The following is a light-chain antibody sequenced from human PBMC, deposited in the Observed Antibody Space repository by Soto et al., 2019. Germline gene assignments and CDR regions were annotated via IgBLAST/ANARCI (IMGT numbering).Light chain of an antibody. CDR2: GAS. CDR3: QQYNNWPIT. V-gene: IGKV3-15*01. CDR1: QSIGLA. Sequence: EIVLTPSPATLSLSPGERATLSCRASQSIGLAIAWYQHKPGQAPRLLIYGASTRATAFPGRFSGSGSGTEFTLTISSPQSEDFAIYYCQQYNNWPITFGQGTRLEIK. J-gene: IGKJ5*01.